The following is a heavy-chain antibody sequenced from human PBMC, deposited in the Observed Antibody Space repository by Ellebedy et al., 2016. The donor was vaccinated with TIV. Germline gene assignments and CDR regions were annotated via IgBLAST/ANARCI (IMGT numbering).Heavy chain of an antibody. Sequence: GGSLRLSCAVFGFTVSSKYMIWVRQAPGKGLEWLSVIYTVGDTYYADSVKGRFTVIRDISENTLFLQLNSLRAEDTAVYYCATDPDGVYGDTTASWGRGTLVTVSS. D-gene: IGHD4-17*01. V-gene: IGHV3-53*01. CDR3: ATDPDGVYGDTTAS. CDR2: IYTVGDT. CDR1: GFTVSSKY. J-gene: IGHJ5*02.